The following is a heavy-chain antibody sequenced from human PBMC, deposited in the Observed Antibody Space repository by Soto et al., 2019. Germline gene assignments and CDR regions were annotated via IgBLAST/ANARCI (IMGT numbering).Heavy chain of an antibody. V-gene: IGHV6-1*01. D-gene: IGHD1-26*01. CDR3: ARGEQYSGRIFDY. CDR1: GDSVSSNSAG. CDR2: TYYRSKWYY. Sequence: QTLSLPVAIPGDSVSSNSAGWSWVRQSPSRGLEWLGRTYYRSKWYYEYAVSVRGRITINPDTSKNQYSLQLNSVTPEDTAVYFCARGEQYSGRIFDYWGQGTLV. J-gene: IGHJ4*01.